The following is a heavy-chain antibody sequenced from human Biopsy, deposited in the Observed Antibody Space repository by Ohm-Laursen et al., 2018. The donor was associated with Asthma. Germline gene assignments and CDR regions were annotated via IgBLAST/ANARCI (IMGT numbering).Heavy chain of an antibody. V-gene: IGHV1-69*13. CDR3: ARKAGSCISRTCYSLDF. Sequence: ASVKVSCKALGGTFNTYVIGWVRQAPGQGLEWMGGINSVFGTTTYPQKFQDRVTITADDSTSTVCMELSSLRSEDTAVYYCARKAGSCISRTCYSLDFWGQGTLVTVSS. D-gene: IGHD2-2*01. CDR2: INSVFGTT. CDR1: GGTFNTYV. J-gene: IGHJ4*02.